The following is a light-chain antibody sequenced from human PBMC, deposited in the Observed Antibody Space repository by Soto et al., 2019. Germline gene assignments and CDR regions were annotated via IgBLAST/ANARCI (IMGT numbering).Light chain of an antibody. Sequence: EIVLTQSPGTLSLSPGERATLSCRASQSVSNNYLAWYQQKPGQAPRLLIYGASNRATGIPDRFSGSGSGTEFTLIINSLQSEDFAVYYCQQYNNWPWTFGQGTKV. CDR3: QQYNNWPWT. V-gene: IGKV3D-15*01. CDR2: GAS. CDR1: QSVSNN. J-gene: IGKJ1*01.